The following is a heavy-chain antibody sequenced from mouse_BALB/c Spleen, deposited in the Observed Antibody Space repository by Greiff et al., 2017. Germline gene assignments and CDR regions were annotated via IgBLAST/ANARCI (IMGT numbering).Heavy chain of an antibody. CDR2: ISSGSSTI. Sequence: EVQGVESGGGLVQPGGSRKLSCAASGFTFSSFGMHWVRQAPEKGLEWVAYISSGSSTIYYADTVKGRFTISRDNPKNTLFLQMTSLRSEDTAMYYCARSGTTATTYYAMDYWGQGTSVTVSS. CDR3: ARSGTTATTYYAMDY. CDR1: GFTFSSFG. V-gene: IGHV5-17*02. J-gene: IGHJ4*01. D-gene: IGHD1-2*01.